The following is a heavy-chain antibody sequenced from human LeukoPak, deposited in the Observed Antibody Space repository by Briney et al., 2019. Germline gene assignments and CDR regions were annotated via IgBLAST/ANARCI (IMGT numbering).Heavy chain of an antibody. CDR2: IYHSGST. CDR1: GGSISSSNW. Sequence: PSETLSLTCAVSGGSISSSNWWSWIRQPPGKGLEWIGEIYHSGSTNYNPSLKSRVTISVDKSKNQFSLKLSSVTAADTAVYYCAGEGYGDLRPFDYWGQGTLVTVSS. V-gene: IGHV4-4*02. J-gene: IGHJ4*02. D-gene: IGHD4/OR15-4a*01. CDR3: AGEGYGDLRPFDY.